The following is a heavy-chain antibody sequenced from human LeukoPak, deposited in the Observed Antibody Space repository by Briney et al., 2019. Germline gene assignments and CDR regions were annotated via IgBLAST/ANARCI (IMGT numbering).Heavy chain of an antibody. CDR2: IYYSGST. CDR3: ARGGSGWYGSFDY. J-gene: IGHJ4*02. D-gene: IGHD6-19*01. Sequence: SETLSLTCTVSGGSISSYYWSWIRQPPGKGLEWIGYIYYSGSTNYNPSLKSRVTISVDTSKNQFSLKLSSVTAADMAVYYCARGGSGWYGSFDYWGQGTLVTVSS. CDR1: GGSISSYY. V-gene: IGHV4-59*01.